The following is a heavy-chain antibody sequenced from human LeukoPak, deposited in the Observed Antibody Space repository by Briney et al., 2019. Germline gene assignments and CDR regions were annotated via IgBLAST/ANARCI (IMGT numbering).Heavy chain of an antibody. CDR2: INHSGST. D-gene: IGHD4-17*01. CDR3: ARGYGDYINWYFDL. CDR1: GGSFGAYY. V-gene: IGHV4-34*01. J-gene: IGHJ2*01. Sequence: SETLSLTCAVYGGSFGAYYWSWIRQPPGKGLEWIGEINHSGSTNYNPSLKSRVTISVDTSKNQFSLKLSSVTAADTAVYYCARGYGDYINWYFDLWGRGTLVTVSS.